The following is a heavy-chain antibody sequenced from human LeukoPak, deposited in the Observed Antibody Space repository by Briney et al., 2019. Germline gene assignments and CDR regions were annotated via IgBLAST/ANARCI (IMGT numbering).Heavy chain of an antibody. D-gene: IGHD6-19*01. Sequence: GGSLRLSCAASGFTFSRYGMHWVRQAPGKGLEWVAVIWYDGSKKNYADSVKGRFTISRDNSKNTLNLQMTSLRAEDTAVYYCARVSEVYSSGWYEEYFQYWGQGTLVIVSS. CDR3: ARVSEVYSSGWYEEYFQY. CDR2: IWYDGSKK. CDR1: GFTFSRYG. V-gene: IGHV3-33*01. J-gene: IGHJ1*01.